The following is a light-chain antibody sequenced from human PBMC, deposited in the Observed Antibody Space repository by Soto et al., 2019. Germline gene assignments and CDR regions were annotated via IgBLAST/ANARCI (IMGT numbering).Light chain of an antibody. V-gene: IGKV1-6*01. Sequence: AIQMTQSPSSLSASLGDRVTITCRASQGIRNDLGWYQQKPGKAPNFLIYGASCLQSGVPSRFSGSGSGTDFTITINSLQPEDFATYYCLQEYNYPYTFGQGTKLEIQ. CDR3: LQEYNYPYT. CDR1: QGIRND. J-gene: IGKJ2*01. CDR2: GAS.